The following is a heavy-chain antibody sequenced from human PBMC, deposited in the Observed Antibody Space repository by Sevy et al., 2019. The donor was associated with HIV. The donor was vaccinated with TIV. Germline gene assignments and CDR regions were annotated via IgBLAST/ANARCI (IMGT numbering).Heavy chain of an antibody. CDR1: GYTFTSYG. V-gene: IGHV1-18*01. J-gene: IGHJ5*02. CDR2: ISAYNGNT. D-gene: IGHD3-22*01. Sequence: ASVKVSCKASGYTFTSYGISWVRQAPGQGLEWMGWISAYNGNTNYAQKLQGRVTMTTDTSTSTAYMERRSLRSDDTAVYYCARGPRGLYYYDSSGYRNWFDPWGQGTLVTVSS. CDR3: ARGPRGLYYYDSSGYRNWFDP.